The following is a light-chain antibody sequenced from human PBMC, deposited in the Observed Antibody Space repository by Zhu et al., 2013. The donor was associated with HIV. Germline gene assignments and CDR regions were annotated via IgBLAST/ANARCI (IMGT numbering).Light chain of an antibody. CDR2: DAS. CDR3: QQYHNSLLT. CDR1: QSVGYY. Sequence: EIVLTQSPATLSLSPGDRATLSCRTSQSVGYYLAWYQQKPGQAPRLLIYDASSRATGIPDRFRGSGSGTDFTLTISRLEPEDFAVYYCQQYHNSLLTFGGGTKVEIK. V-gene: IGKV3-11*01. J-gene: IGKJ4*01.